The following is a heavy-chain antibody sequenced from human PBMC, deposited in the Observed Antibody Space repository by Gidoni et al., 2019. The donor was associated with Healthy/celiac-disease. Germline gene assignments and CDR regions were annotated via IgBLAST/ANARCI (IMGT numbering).Heavy chain of an antibody. V-gene: IGHV4-31*03. CDR1: GGSISSGGYY. Sequence: QVQLQESGPGLVKPSQTLSLPCTVSGGSISSGGYYWSWIRQHPGKGLEWIGYIYYSGSTYYNPSLKSRVTISVDTSKNQFSLKLSSVTAADTAVYYCAVFPGGYDHKRAFDYWGQGTLVTVSS. CDR3: AVFPGGYDHKRAFDY. J-gene: IGHJ4*02. CDR2: IYYSGST. D-gene: IGHD3-16*01.